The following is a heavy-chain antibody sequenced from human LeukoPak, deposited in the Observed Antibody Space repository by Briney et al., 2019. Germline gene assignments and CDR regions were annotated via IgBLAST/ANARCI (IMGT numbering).Heavy chain of an antibody. CDR3: ARDTHRYADHFDY. CDR1: GYTFTSYG. J-gene: IGHJ4*02. CDR2: ISGYNGNT. Sequence: ASVKVSCKASGYTFTSYGISWVRQAPGQGLEWMGWISGYNGNTNYAQNLQGRVTITTDTSTSTVYMELRSLRSDDTAVYYCARDTHRYADHFDYWGQGTLVTVSS. V-gene: IGHV1-18*01. D-gene: IGHD5-18*01.